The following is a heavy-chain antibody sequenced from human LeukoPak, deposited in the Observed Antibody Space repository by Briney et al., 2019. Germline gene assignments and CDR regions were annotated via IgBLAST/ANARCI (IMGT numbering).Heavy chain of an antibody. Sequence: GASVKVSCKASGYTFTSYGISWVRQAPGQGLEWMGWISAYNGNTNYAQKLQGRVTMTTDTSTSTAYMELRSLRSDDTAVYYCARDMEYFDWSPQRPDLDYWGQGTLSPSPQ. CDR2: ISAYNGNT. J-gene: IGHJ4*02. CDR1: GYTFTSYG. D-gene: IGHD3-9*01. CDR3: ARDMEYFDWSPQRPDLDY. V-gene: IGHV1-18*01.